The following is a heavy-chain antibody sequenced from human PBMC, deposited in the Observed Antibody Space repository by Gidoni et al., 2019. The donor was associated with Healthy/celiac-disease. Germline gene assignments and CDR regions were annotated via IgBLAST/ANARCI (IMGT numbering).Heavy chain of an antibody. CDR2: IYSGGST. J-gene: IGHJ6*02. Sequence: EVQLVESGGGLVQPGGSLRLSCAASGFTVSSNSMRWVRQAPGKGLGWGSVIYSGGSTYYADSVKGRFTISRHNSKNTLYLQMNSLRAEDTAVYYCARVGGSSSWPDVEYYYYYYGMDVWGQGTTVTVSS. D-gene: IGHD6-13*01. V-gene: IGHV3-53*04. CDR1: GFTVSSNS. CDR3: ARVGGSSSWPDVEYYYYYYGMDV.